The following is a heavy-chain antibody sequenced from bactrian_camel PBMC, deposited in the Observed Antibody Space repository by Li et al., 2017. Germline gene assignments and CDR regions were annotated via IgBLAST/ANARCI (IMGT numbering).Heavy chain of an antibody. CDR2: IDTDGTT. CDR3: AAGRTSWWLLLNVAGYKY. CDR1: GFPYVDYC. V-gene: IGHV3S1*01. Sequence: HVQLVESGGGSALAGGSVRLSCAASGFPYVDYCMSWLRQAPGKEREGIAGIDTDGTTTYADSVKGRFTISRDSRTNTLYLQMNNLRREDTAMYYCAAGRTSWWLLLNVAGYKYWGQGTQVTVS. D-gene: IGHD7*01. J-gene: IGHJ4*01.